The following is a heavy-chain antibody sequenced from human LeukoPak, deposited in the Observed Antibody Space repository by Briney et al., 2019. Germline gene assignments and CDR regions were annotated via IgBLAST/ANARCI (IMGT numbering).Heavy chain of an antibody. D-gene: IGHD2-15*01. CDR2: INPSGGST. J-gene: IGHJ6*04. V-gene: IGHV1-46*01. CDR1: GYTFTSYY. CDR3: ASATLRCSGGGCYEMDV. Sequence: ASVKVSCKASGYTFTSYYMHWVRQAPGQGLEWMGIINPSGGSTNYAQKFQGRLTITADKSTSTAYMELSSLRSDDTAVYYCASATLRCSGGGCYEMDVWGKGTTVTVSS.